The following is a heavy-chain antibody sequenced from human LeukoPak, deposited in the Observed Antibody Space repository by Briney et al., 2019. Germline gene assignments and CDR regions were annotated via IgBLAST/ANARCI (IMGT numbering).Heavy chain of an antibody. Sequence: PSETLSLTCTVSGGSFSGYYWSWIRQPPGKGLEWIGEINHSGSTNYNPSLKSRVTISVDTSKNQFSLKLSSVTAADTAVYYCARHWKPRRHYYGSGSYLDYWGQGTLVTVSS. CDR3: ARHWKPRRHYYGSGSYLDY. V-gene: IGHV4-34*01. CDR1: GGSFSGYY. J-gene: IGHJ4*02. D-gene: IGHD3-10*01. CDR2: INHSGST.